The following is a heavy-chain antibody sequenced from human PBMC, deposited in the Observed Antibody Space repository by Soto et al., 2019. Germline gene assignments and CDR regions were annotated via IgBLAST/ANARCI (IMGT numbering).Heavy chain of an antibody. D-gene: IGHD3-10*01. Sequence: ASVKVSCKASGYTFSIYGINWVRQAPGQGLEWMGWTRPNNGNTKYAQNLQGRVTMTTDTSTSTAYMELRSLRPDDTAVYYCVTDLDSSGSNYTDYRDQRTLVTVSS. CDR3: VTDLDSSGSNYTDY. CDR1: GYTFSIYG. J-gene: IGHJ4*02. CDR2: TRPNNGNT. V-gene: IGHV1-18*01.